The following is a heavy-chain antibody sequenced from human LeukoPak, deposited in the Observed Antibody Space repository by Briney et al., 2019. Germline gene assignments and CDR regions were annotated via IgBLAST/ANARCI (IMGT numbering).Heavy chain of an antibody. CDR1: GFTFDDYA. CDR3: AKDIATGNRLYYFDY. CDR2: ISWNSGSI. V-gene: IGHV3-9*01. Sequence: GRSLRLSCAASGFTFDDYAMHWVRQAPGKGLEWVSGISWNSGSIGYADSVKGRFTISRDNAKNSLYLQMNSLRAVDTALYYCAKDIATGNRLYYFDYWGQGTLVTVSS. J-gene: IGHJ4*02. D-gene: IGHD1-14*01.